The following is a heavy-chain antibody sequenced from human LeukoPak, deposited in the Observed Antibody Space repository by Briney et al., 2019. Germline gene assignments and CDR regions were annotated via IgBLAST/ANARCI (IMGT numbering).Heavy chain of an antibody. Sequence: GGSLRLSCAASDFTFSSYWMSWVRQAPGKGLEWVSAISGSGGSTYYADSVKGRFTISRDNSKNTLYLQMNSLRAEDTAVYYCAKETVVVPAAMKRYNWFDPWGQGTLVTVSS. J-gene: IGHJ5*02. D-gene: IGHD2-2*01. V-gene: IGHV3-23*01. CDR2: ISGSGGST. CDR1: DFTFSSYW. CDR3: AKETVVVPAAMKRYNWFDP.